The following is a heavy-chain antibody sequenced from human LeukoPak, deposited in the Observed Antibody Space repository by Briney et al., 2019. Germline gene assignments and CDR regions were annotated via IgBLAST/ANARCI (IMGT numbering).Heavy chain of an antibody. CDR3: ARDLNYYDSSGYSPFGD. Sequence: GGSLRLSCAASGFTFSSYGMHWVRQAPGKGLGWVSVIWCDGSNKYYADSVKGRFTISRDNSKNTLYLQMNSLRAEDTAVYYCARDLNYYDSSGYSPFGDWGQGTLVTVSS. D-gene: IGHD3-22*01. V-gene: IGHV3-33*01. CDR1: GFTFSSYG. CDR2: IWCDGSNK. J-gene: IGHJ4*02.